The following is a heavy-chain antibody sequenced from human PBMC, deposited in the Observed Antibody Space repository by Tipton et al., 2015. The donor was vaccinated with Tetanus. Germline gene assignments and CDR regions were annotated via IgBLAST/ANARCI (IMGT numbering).Heavy chain of an antibody. Sequence: PGLVKPSETLSLTCTVSGGSVRSGSYYWNWIRQPPGKGLEWIGYVSYSGSTNSNYSLKSRITISQDTSKNQFSLRLTSVTAADTAVYYCARANYDFPKKGPFDSWGQGSLVIASS. J-gene: IGHJ4*02. D-gene: IGHD3-3*01. CDR3: ARANYDFPKKGPFDS. CDR1: GGSVRSGSYY. CDR2: VSYSGST. V-gene: IGHV4-61*01.